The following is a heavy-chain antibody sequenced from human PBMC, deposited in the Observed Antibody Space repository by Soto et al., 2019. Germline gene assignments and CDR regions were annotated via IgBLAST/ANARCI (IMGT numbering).Heavy chain of an antibody. D-gene: IGHD2-15*01. CDR2: IDPSDSYT. J-gene: IGHJ3*02. Sequence: GESLKISCKGSGYSFTSYWISWVRQMPGKGLEWMGRIDPSDSYTNYSPSFQGHVTISADKSISTAYLQWSSLKASDTAMYYCATTYHDCSGGSCHYAFDIWGQGTMGTVSS. CDR1: GYSFTSYW. CDR3: ATTYHDCSGGSCHYAFDI. V-gene: IGHV5-10-1*01.